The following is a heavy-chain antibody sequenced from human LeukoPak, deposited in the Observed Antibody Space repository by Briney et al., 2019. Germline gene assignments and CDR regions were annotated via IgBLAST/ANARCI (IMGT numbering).Heavy chain of an antibody. J-gene: IGHJ4*02. CDR3: WRARWGATSRGGFDN. CDR1: GGSISSYY. D-gene: IGHD5-24*01. V-gene: IGHV4-59*01. Sequence: SETLSLTCTVSGGSISSYYWSWIRQPPGKGLEWIGYIYYSGSTNYNPSLKSRVTISVGTSKNQFSLKLSSVTAADTAVYQWWRARWGATSRGGFDNWGQGTLVTVSS. CDR2: IYYSGST.